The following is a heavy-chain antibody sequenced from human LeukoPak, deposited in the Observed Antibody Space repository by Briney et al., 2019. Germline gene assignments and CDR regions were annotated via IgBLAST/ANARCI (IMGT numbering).Heavy chain of an antibody. J-gene: IGHJ6*02. CDR2: INHSGST. D-gene: IGHD3-22*01. V-gene: IGHV4-34*01. CDR1: GGSFSGYY. Sequence: PSETLSLTCAVYGGSFSGYYWSRIRQPPGKGLEWIGEINHSGSTNYNPSLKRRVTISVDTSKNQFSLKLSSVTAADTAVYYCARKNEYYYDSSGYYRPYYYYYGMDVWGQGTTVTVSS. CDR3: ARKNEYYYDSSGYYRPYYYYYGMDV.